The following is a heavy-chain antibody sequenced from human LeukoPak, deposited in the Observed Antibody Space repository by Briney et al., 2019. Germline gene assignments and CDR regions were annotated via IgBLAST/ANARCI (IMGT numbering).Heavy chain of an antibody. J-gene: IGHJ4*02. D-gene: IGHD2-2*01. CDR3: ARDLERRGSTTVDY. V-gene: IGHV1-46*01. Sequence: ASVKVSCKASGYTFINYHMHWVRQAPGQGREWMGVIYGSGGNTKYAQRFQGRVSMTRDTSTSTVYMELTSLRSEDTAVYYCARDLERRGSTTVDYWGQGTLVTVSS. CDR2: IYGSGGNT. CDR1: GYTFINYH.